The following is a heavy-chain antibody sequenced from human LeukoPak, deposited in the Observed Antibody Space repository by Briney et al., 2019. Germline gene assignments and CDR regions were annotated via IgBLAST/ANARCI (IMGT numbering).Heavy chain of an antibody. CDR2: IYYGGST. CDR3: ARGVVVITTEGWFDP. J-gene: IGHJ5*02. Sequence: SETLSLTCTVSGGSISSYYWSWIRQPPGKGLEWIGYIYYGGSTNYNPSLKSRVTISVDTSKNQFSLKLSSVTAADTAVYYCARGVVVITTEGWFDPWGQGTLVTVSS. V-gene: IGHV4-59*01. CDR1: GGSISSYY. D-gene: IGHD3-22*01.